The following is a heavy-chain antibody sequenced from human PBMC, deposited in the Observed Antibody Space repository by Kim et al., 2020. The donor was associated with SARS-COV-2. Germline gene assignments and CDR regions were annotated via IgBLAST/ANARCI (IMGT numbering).Heavy chain of an antibody. CDR1: GGSISSYY. Sequence: SETLSLPCTVSGGSISSYYWSWIRQPPGKGLEWIGYIYYSGSTNYNPSLKSRVTISVDTSKNQFSLNLSSVTAADTAVYYCARPGRVYYYGMDVWGQGTT. CDR2: IYYSGST. CDR3: ARPGRVYYYGMDV. V-gene: IGHV4-59*08. D-gene: IGHD3-10*01. J-gene: IGHJ6*02.